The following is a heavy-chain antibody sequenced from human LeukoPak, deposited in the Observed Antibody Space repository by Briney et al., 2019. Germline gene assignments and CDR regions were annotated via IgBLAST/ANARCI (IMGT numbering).Heavy chain of an antibody. J-gene: IGHJ4*02. Sequence: SVKVSCKASRGTFSSYAISWVRQAPGQGLEWMGRIIPIFGTANYAQKFQGRVTITADESTSTAYMELSSLRSDDTAVYYCASITMVRGVTKLDYWGQGTLVTVSS. CDR2: IIPIFGTA. D-gene: IGHD3-10*01. CDR1: RGTFSSYA. V-gene: IGHV1-69*13. CDR3: ASITMVRGVTKLDY.